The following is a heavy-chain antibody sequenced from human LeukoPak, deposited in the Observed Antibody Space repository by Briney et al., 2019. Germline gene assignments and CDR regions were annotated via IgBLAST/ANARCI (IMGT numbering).Heavy chain of an antibody. CDR1: GGFISSSGFH. Sequence: SETLSLTCTVSGGFISSSGFHWGCLRQPPGKGLEWIGSIFYSGSTYYNPSLKSRVTISVDTSKNQFSLKLSSVTAADTAVYYCARSFGGNSVNWYFDLWGRGTLVTVSS. J-gene: IGHJ2*01. V-gene: IGHV4-39*01. CDR3: ARSFGGNSVNWYFDL. D-gene: IGHD4-23*01. CDR2: IFYSGST.